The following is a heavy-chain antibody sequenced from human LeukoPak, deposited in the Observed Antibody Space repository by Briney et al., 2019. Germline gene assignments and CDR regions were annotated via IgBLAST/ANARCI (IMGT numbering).Heavy chain of an antibody. D-gene: IGHD3-3*01. CDR2: ISYDGSNK. Sequence: GALRLSCAASGFTFSSYGMHWVRQAPGKGLEWVAVISYDGSNKYYADSVKGRFAISRDNSKNTLYLQMNSLRAEDTAVYYCARQGIITIFEPWGQGTLVTVSS. CDR3: ARQGIITIFEP. CDR1: GFTFSSYG. V-gene: IGHV3-30*03. J-gene: IGHJ5*02.